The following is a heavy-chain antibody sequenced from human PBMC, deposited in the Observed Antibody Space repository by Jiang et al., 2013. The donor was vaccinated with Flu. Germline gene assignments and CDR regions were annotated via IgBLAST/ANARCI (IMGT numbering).Heavy chain of an antibody. J-gene: IGHJ4*02. Sequence: GLVKPSETLSLTCIVSGGSISSSSYYWGWIRQPHGKGLEWIGSISSSGSAYYNPSLKSRVTISVDTSKNQFSLKLSSVTAADTAVFHCARHISWSNCFDYWGQGILVTVSS. CDR1: GGSISSSSYY. CDR2: ISSSGSA. CDR3: ARHISWSNCFDY. D-gene: IGHD3-3*01. V-gene: IGHV4-39*01.